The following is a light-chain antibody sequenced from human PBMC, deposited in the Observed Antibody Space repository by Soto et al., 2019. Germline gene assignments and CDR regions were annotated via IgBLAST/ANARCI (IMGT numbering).Light chain of an antibody. CDR1: QSISNW. J-gene: IGKJ1*01. V-gene: IGKV1-5*01. CDR3: QQYNSYSPWT. Sequence: DIQMTQSPSTLSASVGDRVTIGCRASQSISNWLAWYQQKPGKAPKLLIYDASTLESGVPSRFSGSGSGTEYTLTISSLQPDDFATHYCQQYNSYSPWTLGQGTKVDIK. CDR2: DAS.